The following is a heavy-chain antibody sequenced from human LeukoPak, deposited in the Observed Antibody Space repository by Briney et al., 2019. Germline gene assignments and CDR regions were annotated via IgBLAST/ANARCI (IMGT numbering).Heavy chain of an antibody. J-gene: IGHJ4*02. CDR1: GFTFSSFG. CDR3: ARAFTSTGYYYVEY. D-gene: IGHD3-22*01. CDR2: IWYDGNNK. V-gene: IGHV3-33*08. Sequence: PGTSLRLSCTASGFTFSSFGMHWVRQAPGKGLEWVAVIWYDGNNKYYADSVKGRFTISRDNSKNTLYLQMNSLRAEDTAVYYCARAFTSTGYYYVEYWGQGTLVTVSS.